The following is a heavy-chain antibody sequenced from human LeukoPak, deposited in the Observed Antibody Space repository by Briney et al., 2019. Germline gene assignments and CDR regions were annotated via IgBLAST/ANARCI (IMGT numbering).Heavy chain of an antibody. CDR3: ARATTVKDWFDS. Sequence: GGSLRLSCAASGFTFSIYTMNWVRQAPGQGLEWVSSISSSSTYIYYADSVKGRFTISRDNAKNSLYLQMNSLRVEDTAVYYCARATTVKDWFDSWGQGTLVTVSS. V-gene: IGHV3-21*01. CDR2: ISSSSTYI. D-gene: IGHD4-11*01. J-gene: IGHJ5*01. CDR1: GFTFSIYT.